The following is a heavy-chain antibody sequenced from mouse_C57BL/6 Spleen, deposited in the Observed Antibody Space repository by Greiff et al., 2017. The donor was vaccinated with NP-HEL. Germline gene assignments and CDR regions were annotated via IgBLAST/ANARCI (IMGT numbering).Heavy chain of an antibody. CDR3: ARHFTTVVATYYFDY. CDR1: GFTFSSYG. J-gene: IGHJ2*01. CDR2: ISSGGSYT. Sequence: EVKLMESGGDLVKPGGSLKLSCAASGFTFSSYGMSWVRQTPDKRLEWVATISSGGSYTYYPDSVKGRFTISRDNAKNTLYLQMSSLKSEDTAMYYCARHFTTVVATYYFDYWGQGTTLTVSS. V-gene: IGHV5-6*01. D-gene: IGHD1-1*01.